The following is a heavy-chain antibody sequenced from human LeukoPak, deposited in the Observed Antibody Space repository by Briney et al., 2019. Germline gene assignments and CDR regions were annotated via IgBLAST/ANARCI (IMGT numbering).Heavy chain of an antibody. Sequence: PSETLSLTCTVSGGSISSYQWSWIRQPPGKGLEWIGYITGSIYFSGSTKCDPSLESRVTMSVDTPKNQFSLTLSSVTAADTAVYYCARDSRDYGSGSYWDVWGQGTTVTVSS. D-gene: IGHD3-10*01. J-gene: IGHJ6*02. V-gene: IGHV4-59*01. CDR1: GGSISSYQ. CDR2: ITGSIYFSGST. CDR3: ARDSRDYGSGSYWDV.